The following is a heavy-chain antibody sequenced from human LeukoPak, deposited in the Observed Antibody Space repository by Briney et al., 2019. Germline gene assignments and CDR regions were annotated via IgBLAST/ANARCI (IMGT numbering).Heavy chain of an antibody. CDR1: VFIFSNYA. D-gene: IGHD6-19*01. CDR2: ISSRGNST. Sequence: GGSLRLSCAASVFIFSNYAMSWVRQVPGGGLGWGSTISSRGNSTYVADSVKGRFTISRDNSKNSLYLQMNTVRAEDTAVYYCVKGPRPDITVAHTVETWGQGTLVTVSS. CDR3: VKGPRPDITVAHTVET. V-gene: IGHV3-23*01. J-gene: IGHJ5*02.